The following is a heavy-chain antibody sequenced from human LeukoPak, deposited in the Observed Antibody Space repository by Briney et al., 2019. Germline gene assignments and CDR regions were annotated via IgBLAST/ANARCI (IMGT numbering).Heavy chain of an antibody. D-gene: IGHD3-3*01. CDR2: IYTSGST. CDR3: ARDLFDFWSGYYSDYMDV. CDR1: GGSISSYY. V-gene: IGHV4-4*07. Sequence: SSETLSLTCTVSGGSISSYYWSWIRQPAGKGLEWIGRIYTSGSTNYNPSLKSRVTMSVDTSKNQFSLKLSSVTAADTAVYYCARDLFDFWSGYYSDYMDVWGKGTTVTVSS. J-gene: IGHJ6*03.